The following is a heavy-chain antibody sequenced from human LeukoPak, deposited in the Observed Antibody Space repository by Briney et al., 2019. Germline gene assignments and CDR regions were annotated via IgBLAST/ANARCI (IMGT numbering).Heavy chain of an antibody. CDR1: GFTFSSYD. V-gene: IGHV3-13*01. CDR2: IGTAGDT. Sequence: PGGSLRLSCAASGFTFSSYDMNWVRQATGKGLEWVSAIGTAGDTYYPGSVKGRFTISRENAKNSLYLQMNSLRAGDTAVYYCARGGALSGSYSGFDYWGQGTLVTVSS. J-gene: IGHJ4*02. D-gene: IGHD1-26*01. CDR3: ARGGALSGSYSGFDY.